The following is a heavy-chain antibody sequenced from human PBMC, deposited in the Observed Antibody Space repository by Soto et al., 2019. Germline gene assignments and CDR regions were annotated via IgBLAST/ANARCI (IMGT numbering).Heavy chain of an antibody. CDR2: IIPIFGTA. D-gene: IGHD3-3*01. CDR3: ARGTVLEWLLSSHYYYGMDV. CDR1: GGTFSSYA. J-gene: IGHJ6*02. V-gene: IGHV1-69*13. Sequence: VASVKVSCKASGGTFSSYAISWVRQAPGQGLEWMGGIIPIFGTANYAQKFQGRVTITADESTSTAYMELSSLRSEDTAVYYCARGTVLEWLLSSHYYYGMDVWGQGTTVTVSS.